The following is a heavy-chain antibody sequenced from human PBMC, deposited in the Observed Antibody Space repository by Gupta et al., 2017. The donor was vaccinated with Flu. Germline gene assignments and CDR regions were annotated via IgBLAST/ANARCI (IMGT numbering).Heavy chain of an antibody. CDR1: GLIFSVYE. CDR3: ATETPLTSQDAIDI. V-gene: IGHV3-48*03. Sequence: ASGLIFSVYEMNWVRQAPGKGLEWISYINSAGSTSYADSVKGRFTISRDNAENSLFLQMNSLRVDDTAIYYCATETPLTSQDAIDIWGQGTMVTVSS. CDR2: INSAGST. D-gene: IGHD3-9*01. J-gene: IGHJ3*02.